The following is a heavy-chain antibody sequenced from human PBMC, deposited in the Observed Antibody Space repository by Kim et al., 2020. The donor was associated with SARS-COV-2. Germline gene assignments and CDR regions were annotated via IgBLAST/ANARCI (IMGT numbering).Heavy chain of an antibody. V-gene: IGHV3-23*01. J-gene: IGHJ4*02. CDR3: AKRVAKQLVLFDY. Sequence: GGSLRLSCAASGFTFSSYGMSWVRQAPGKGLQWVSTISGSGGTTYYADSVKGRFTISRDNSKNTLYLQMNSLRAEDTAVYYCAKRVAKQLVLFDYWGQGTLVTVSS. CDR1: GFTFSSYG. CDR2: ISGSGGTT. D-gene: IGHD6-13*01.